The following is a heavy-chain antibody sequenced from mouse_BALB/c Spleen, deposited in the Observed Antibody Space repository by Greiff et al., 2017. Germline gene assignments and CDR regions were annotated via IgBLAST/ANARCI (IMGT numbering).Heavy chain of an antibody. V-gene: IGHV1-31*01. CDR3: ARAYYYGSSTGYFDY. J-gene: IGHJ2*01. CDR1: GYSFTGYY. D-gene: IGHD1-1*01. CDR2: INPYNGAT. Sequence: EVQLQQSGPELVKPGASVKISCKASGYSFTGYYMHWVKQSHVKSLEWIGRINPYNGATSYNQNFKDKASLTVDKSSSTAYMELHSLTSEDSAVYYCARAYYYGSSTGYFDYWGQGTTLTVSS.